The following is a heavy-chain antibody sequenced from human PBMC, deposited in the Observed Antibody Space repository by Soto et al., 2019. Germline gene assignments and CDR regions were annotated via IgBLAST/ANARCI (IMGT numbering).Heavy chain of an antibody. V-gene: IGHV4-31*03. J-gene: IGHJ3*02. CDR2: VYSSGRT. D-gene: IGHD2-8*01. Sequence: PSETLSLTCTVSGGSISSGGYYWSWIRQLPGKGLEWIAYVYSSGRTYYNPSLKSRVYISLDTSKNHFSLNLSSVTAADTAVYYCERDQNGFNKAFDIWGQGAMVTVSS. CDR1: GGSISSGGYY. CDR3: ERDQNGFNKAFDI.